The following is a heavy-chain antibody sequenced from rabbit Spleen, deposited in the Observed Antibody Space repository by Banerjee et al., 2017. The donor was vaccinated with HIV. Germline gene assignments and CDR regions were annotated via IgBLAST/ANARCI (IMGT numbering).Heavy chain of an antibody. J-gene: IGHJ4*01. CDR2: IYTSSGRT. D-gene: IGHD4-1*01. V-gene: IGHV1S40*01. CDR1: GFSFSSSDY. Sequence: QSLEESGGDLVKPGASLTLTCTASGFSFSSSDYMCWVRQAPGKGLEWISCIYTSSGRTAYASWAKGRFTISKTSSTTVTLQMTSLTAADTATYFCARDGGDVGDFFNLWGQGTLVTVS. CDR3: ARDGGDVGDFFNL.